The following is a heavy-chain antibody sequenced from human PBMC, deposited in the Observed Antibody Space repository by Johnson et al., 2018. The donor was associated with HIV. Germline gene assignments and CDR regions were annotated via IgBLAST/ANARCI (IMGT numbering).Heavy chain of an antibody. J-gene: IGHJ3*02. CDR2: ISYDGSKR. D-gene: IGHD4-23*01. CDR3: ASGEDYGGNYGALDI. Sequence: VQLVESGGGVVQPGRSLRLSCAASRFTFSSYAMHWVRQAPGKGLEWVAVISYDGSKRYYADSVRGRFTISRDNSKNTLYLQVNGLRVEATAVFYCASGEDYGGNYGALDIWGQGTMVTVSS. V-gene: IGHV3-30*01. CDR1: RFTFSSYA.